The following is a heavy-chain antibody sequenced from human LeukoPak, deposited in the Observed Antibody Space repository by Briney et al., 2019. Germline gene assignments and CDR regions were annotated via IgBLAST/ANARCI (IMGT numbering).Heavy chain of an antibody. CDR1: GFTFSTYW. D-gene: IGHD3-16*01. CDR2: IKQDGSEK. J-gene: IGHJ6*03. V-gene: IGHV3-7*01. CDR3: ARDGAPYYMDV. Sequence: QPGGSLRLSCAASGFTFSTYWMSWVRQAPGKGLEWVANIKQDGSEKYYVDSVKGRFTISRDNVKNSLYLQMNSLRAEDTAVYYCARDGAPYYMDVWGKGTTVTVSS.